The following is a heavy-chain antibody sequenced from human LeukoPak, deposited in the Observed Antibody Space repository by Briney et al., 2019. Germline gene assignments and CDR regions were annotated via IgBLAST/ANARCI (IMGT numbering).Heavy chain of an antibody. Sequence: ASVKVSCKASGYTFTGYYIHWVRQAPGQGLEWMGWMHPNSGGTKYAQKFQGRVTMTRDTSSSTAYMELSSLSSDDTAVYYCARDPEQQVVDLDYWGQGTLVTVSS. D-gene: IGHD6-13*01. CDR2: MHPNSGGT. V-gene: IGHV1-2*02. J-gene: IGHJ4*02. CDR3: ARDPEQQVVDLDY. CDR1: GYTFTGYY.